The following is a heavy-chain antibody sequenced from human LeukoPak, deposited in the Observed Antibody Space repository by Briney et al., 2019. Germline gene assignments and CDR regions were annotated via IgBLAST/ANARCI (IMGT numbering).Heavy chain of an antibody. D-gene: IGHD5-18*01. CDR1: GGTFSSYT. CDR3: ATVDTAMVTSYYYYMDV. J-gene: IGHJ6*03. CDR2: IIPIFGTA. V-gene: IGHV1-69*13. Sequence: ASVKVSCKASGGTFSSYTFSWVRQAPGQGLEWMGGIIPIFGTANYAQKFQGRVTITADESTSTAYMELSSLRSEDTAVYYCATVDTAMVTSYYYYMDVWGKGTTVTVSS.